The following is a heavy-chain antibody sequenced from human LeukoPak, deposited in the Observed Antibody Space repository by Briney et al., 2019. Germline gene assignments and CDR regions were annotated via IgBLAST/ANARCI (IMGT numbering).Heavy chain of an antibody. CDR3: ARDKIEGPTKLDY. CDR1: GFTFSSYW. CDR2: IKQDESEK. J-gene: IGHJ4*02. V-gene: IGHV3-7*01. Sequence: GSLRLSCAASGFTFSSYWMSWVRQAPGKGLEWGANIKQDESEKYYVDSLKGRFTISRDNAKNSLYLQMNSLRAEDTAVYYCARDKIEGPTKLDYWGQGILVTVSS. D-gene: IGHD1-1*01.